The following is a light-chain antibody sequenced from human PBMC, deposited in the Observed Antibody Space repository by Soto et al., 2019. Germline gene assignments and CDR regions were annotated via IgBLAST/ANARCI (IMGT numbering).Light chain of an antibody. V-gene: IGKV3-15*01. J-gene: IGKJ1*01. CDR1: QTVSNN. Sequence: EIVMTQSPVTLSVSPGERVTLSCRASQTVSNNLAWYQQKPGQAPRLLIYGASTRATDIPARFAGSGSGTEFALTITSLQSEDFAICYCQQYHNRPPWTFGQRIRVEIK. CDR2: GAS. CDR3: QQYHNRPPWT.